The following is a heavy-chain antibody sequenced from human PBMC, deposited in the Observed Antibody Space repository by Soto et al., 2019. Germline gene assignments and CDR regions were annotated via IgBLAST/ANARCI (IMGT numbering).Heavy chain of an antibody. CDR3: AKCPCTNGVCYSHFDY. D-gene: IGHD2-8*01. CDR1: GFTFSSYA. Sequence: EVQLLESGGGLVQPGGSLRLSCAASGFTFSSYAMNWVRQAPGKGLEWVSGISGSGGRTKYAATVKGRFTFSRDNSKNTVYLQMNSLRAEDTAIYYCAKCPCTNGVCYSHFDYWGQGTLVTVSS. V-gene: IGHV3-23*01. J-gene: IGHJ4*02. CDR2: ISGSGGRT.